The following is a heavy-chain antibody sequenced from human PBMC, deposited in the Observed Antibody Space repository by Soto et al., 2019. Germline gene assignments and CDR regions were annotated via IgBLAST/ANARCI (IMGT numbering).Heavy chain of an antibody. CDR1: EFRFSSYA. Sequence: QVHLVESGGGVGQPGGSLRLSCAASEFRFSSYAMHWIRQAPGKGLEWVAVISFDGNIIHYADSVKGRFIISRDNSKNTLYLQMHSLSGEDTAVYYCARTFDTITYYFDYWGPGTLVTVSS. J-gene: IGHJ4*02. D-gene: IGHD3-9*01. CDR2: ISFDGNII. V-gene: IGHV3-30-3*01. CDR3: ARTFDTITYYFDY.